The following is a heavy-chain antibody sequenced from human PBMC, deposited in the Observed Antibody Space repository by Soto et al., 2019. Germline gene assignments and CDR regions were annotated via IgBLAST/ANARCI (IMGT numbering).Heavy chain of an antibody. CDR3: ARTDTAMDYYYYYYGMDV. J-gene: IGHJ6*02. V-gene: IGHV3-11*01. D-gene: IGHD5-18*01. Sequence: PGGSLRLSCAASGFTFSDYYMSWIRQAPGKGLEWVSYISSSGSTIYYADSVKGRFTISRDNAKNSLYLQMNSLRAEDTAVYYCARTDTAMDYYYYYYGMDVWGQGTTVTVSS. CDR2: ISSSGSTI. CDR1: GFTFSDYY.